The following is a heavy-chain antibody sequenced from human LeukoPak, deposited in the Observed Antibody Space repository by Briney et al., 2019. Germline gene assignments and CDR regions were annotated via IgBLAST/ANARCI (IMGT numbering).Heavy chain of an antibody. CDR3: ARDGLTGTTGDWFDP. Sequence: LGASVKVSCKASGGTFSSYAISWVRQAPGQGLEWMGGIIPIFGTANYAQKFQGRVTITTDESTSTAYMELRSLRSDDTAVYYCARDGLTGTTGDWFDPWGQGTLVTVSS. V-gene: IGHV1-69*05. CDR2: IIPIFGTA. CDR1: GGTFSSYA. J-gene: IGHJ5*02. D-gene: IGHD1-7*01.